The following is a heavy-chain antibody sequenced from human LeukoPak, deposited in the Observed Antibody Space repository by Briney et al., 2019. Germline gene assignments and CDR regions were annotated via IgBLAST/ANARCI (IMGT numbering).Heavy chain of an antibody. CDR1: GGTFNNST. Sequence: ASVKVSCKASGGTFNNSTVHWVRQAPGQGLEWMGWINPNSGGTNYAQKFQGRVTMTRDTSISTAYMELSRLRSDDTAVYYCARVGGSTRHYYMDVWGKGTTVTVSS. CDR3: ARVGGSTRHYYMDV. V-gene: IGHV1-2*02. D-gene: IGHD2-2*01. CDR2: INPNSGGT. J-gene: IGHJ6*03.